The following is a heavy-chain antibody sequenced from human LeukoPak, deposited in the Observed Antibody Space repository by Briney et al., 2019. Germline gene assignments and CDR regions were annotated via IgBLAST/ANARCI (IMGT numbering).Heavy chain of an antibody. CDR1: GGSFSGYY. D-gene: IGHD3-22*01. CDR3: ARDRDYYYDSSGYYRPGAFDI. CDR2: INHSGST. Sequence: SETLSLTCAVYGGSFSGYYWSWIRQPPGKGLEWIGEINHSGSTNYNPSLKSRVTISVDTSKNQFSLKLSSVTAADTAVYYCARDRDYYYDSSGYYRPGAFDIWGQGTMVTVSS. J-gene: IGHJ3*02. V-gene: IGHV4-34*01.